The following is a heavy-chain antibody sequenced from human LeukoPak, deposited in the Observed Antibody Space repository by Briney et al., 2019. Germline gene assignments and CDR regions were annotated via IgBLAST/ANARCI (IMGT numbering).Heavy chain of an antibody. CDR2: ISSTSSYI. D-gene: IGHD6-19*01. CDR3: ARDSSGWSVDY. J-gene: IGHJ4*02. V-gene: IGHV3-11*05. CDR1: GFTFSDYY. Sequence: GGSLRLSCAASGFTFSDYYMSWIRQAPGKGLEWVSFISSTSSYIKDADSVKGRFTISRDNAKKSLYLQMNSLRAEDTAVYYCARDSSGWSVDYWGQGTLVTVSP.